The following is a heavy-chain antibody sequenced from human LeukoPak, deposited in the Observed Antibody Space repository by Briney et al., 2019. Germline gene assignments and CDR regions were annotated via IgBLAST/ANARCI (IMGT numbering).Heavy chain of an antibody. CDR1: GYSFTSYW. D-gene: IGHD2-2*01. J-gene: IGHJ4*02. V-gene: IGHV5-51*01. CDR2: IYPVDSDT. CDR3: ARQGFHCSSTSCSLDY. Sequence: GESLKISCKGSGYSFTSYWIGWVRQMPGKGLEWMGIIYPVDSDTRYSPSFQGKVTISADKSISTAYLQWSSLKASDTAMYYCARQGFHCSSTSCSLDYWGQGTLVTVSS.